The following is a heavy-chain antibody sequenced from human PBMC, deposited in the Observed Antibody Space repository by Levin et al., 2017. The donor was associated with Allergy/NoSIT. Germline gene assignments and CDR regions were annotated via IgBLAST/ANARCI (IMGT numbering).Heavy chain of an antibody. V-gene: IGHV1-8*01. CDR2: MNPNSGNT. D-gene: IGHD3-3*01. CDR3: ARGDTIFGVVTPSYYYGMDV. CDR1: GYTFTSYD. J-gene: IGHJ6*02. Sequence: GASVKVSCKASGYTFTSYDINWVRQATGQGLEWMGWMNPNSGNTGYAQKFQGRVTMTRNTSISTAYMELSSLRSEDTAVYYCARGDTIFGVVTPSYYYGMDVWGQGTTVTVSS.